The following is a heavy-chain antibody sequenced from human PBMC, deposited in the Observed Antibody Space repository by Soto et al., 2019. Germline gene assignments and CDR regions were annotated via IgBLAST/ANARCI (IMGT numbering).Heavy chain of an antibody. CDR2: IKSKTDGGTT. D-gene: IGHD2-2*01. V-gene: IGHV3-15*01. CDR1: GFTFSNAW. J-gene: IGHJ5*02. Sequence: GGSLRLSCAASGFTFSNAWMSWVRQAPGKGLEWVGRIKSKTDGGTTDYAAPVKGRFTISRDDSKNTLYLQMNSLKTEDTAVYYCAPSIGWYQLLESPSNFDPWGQGTLVTVSS. CDR3: APSIGWYQLLESPSNFDP.